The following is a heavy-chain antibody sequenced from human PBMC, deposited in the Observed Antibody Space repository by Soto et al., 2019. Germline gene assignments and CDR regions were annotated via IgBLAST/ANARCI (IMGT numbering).Heavy chain of an antibody. CDR2: ISAYNGNT. V-gene: IGHV1-18*04. D-gene: IGHD5-12*01. CDR3: ARDRRDGYKRYFEF. Sequence: ASVKVSCKASGYTFTSYGISWVRQAPGQGLEWMGWISAYNGNTNYAQKLQGRVTMTTDTSTSTAYMELRSLRSADTAVYFCARDRRDGYKRYFEFWGQGNQVTVSS. CDR1: GYTFTSYG. J-gene: IGHJ4*02.